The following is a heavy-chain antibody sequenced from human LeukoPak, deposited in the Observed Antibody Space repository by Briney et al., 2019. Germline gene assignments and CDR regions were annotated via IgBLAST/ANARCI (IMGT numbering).Heavy chain of an antibody. CDR1: GFTFSGYS. CDR2: ISTSSTYI. D-gene: IGHD3-3*01. J-gene: IGHJ4*02. Sequence: GGSLRLSCAASGFTFSGYSMNWVRQAPGKGLEWVSSISTSSTYIFYADSLKGRFTISRDNAKNSLYLQMNSLRAEDTAVYYCARASGWGIWSGYYIDYWGQGTLVTVSS. V-gene: IGHV3-21*01. CDR3: ARASGWGIWSGYYIDY.